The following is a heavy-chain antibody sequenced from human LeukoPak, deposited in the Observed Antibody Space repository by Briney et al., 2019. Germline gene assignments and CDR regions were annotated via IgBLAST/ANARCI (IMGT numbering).Heavy chain of an antibody. J-gene: IGHJ4*02. CDR1: GFNFGGYG. V-gene: IGHV3-30*02. Sequence: GGSLRLSCAASGFNFGGYGMHWVRQAPGKGLEWVAYIRYNGDTTHYADSVQGRFTISRDNSKKTVYLQMNSLRVEDTAVYLCARAPYFESSGPLWGQGTLVTVSS. D-gene: IGHD3-22*01. CDR3: ARAPYFESSGPL. CDR2: IRYNGDTT.